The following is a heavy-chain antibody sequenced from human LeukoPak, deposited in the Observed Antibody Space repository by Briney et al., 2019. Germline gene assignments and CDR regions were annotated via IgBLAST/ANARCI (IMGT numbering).Heavy chain of an antibody. CDR3: ARSGWSLANWFDP. V-gene: IGHV3-53*01. D-gene: IGHD6-19*01. CDR2: IFNGGTT. CDR1: GLTVSGNY. J-gene: IGHJ5*02. Sequence: GGSLRLSCAASGLTVSGNYMNWVRQAPGKGLEWVSVIFNGGTTSYADSVKGRFTISRDNAKNTLYLQMNSLRAEDTAVYYCARSGWSLANWFDPWGQGTLVTVSS.